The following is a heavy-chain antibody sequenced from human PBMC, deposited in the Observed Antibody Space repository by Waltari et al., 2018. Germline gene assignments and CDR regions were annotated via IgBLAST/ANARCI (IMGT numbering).Heavy chain of an antibody. V-gene: IGHV4-34*01. Sequence: QVQLQQWGAGLLKPSATLSLPCVVAGGSFSGYYWSWIRQPPGKGLEWIGEINHSGRTNYNPSLKSRVTISIDTSKIQFSLKLRSVTVADTAVYYCARANTIFGVIRTWYYMDVWGKGTPGTVSS. D-gene: IGHD3-3*01. CDR1: GGSFSGYY. J-gene: IGHJ6*03. CDR3: ARANTIFGVIRTWYYMDV. CDR2: INHSGRT.